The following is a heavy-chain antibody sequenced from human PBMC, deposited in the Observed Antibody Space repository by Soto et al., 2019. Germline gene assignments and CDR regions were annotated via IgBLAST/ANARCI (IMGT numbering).Heavy chain of an antibody. Sequence: SETLSLTCTVSGGSISSSSYYWGWIRQPPGKGLEWIGSIYYSGSTYYNPSLKSRVTISVDTSKNQFSLKLSSVTAADTAVYYCARLRFEDYYGSGSRGHYYYYYMDVWGKGTTVTVSS. CDR1: GGSISSSSYY. CDR2: IYYSGST. CDR3: ARLRFEDYYGSGSRGHYYYYYMDV. J-gene: IGHJ6*03. V-gene: IGHV4-39*01. D-gene: IGHD3-10*01.